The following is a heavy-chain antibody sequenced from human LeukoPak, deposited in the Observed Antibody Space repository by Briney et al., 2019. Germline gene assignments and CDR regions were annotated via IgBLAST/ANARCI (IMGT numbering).Heavy chain of an antibody. CDR1: GFTFSSYA. CDR2: ISGNGGST. V-gene: IGHV3-23*01. J-gene: IGHJ4*02. D-gene: IGHD1-26*01. CDR3: ARMGSYHHPSYFDY. Sequence: GGSLRLSCAASGFTFSSYAMSWVRQAPGKGLEWVSAISGNGGSTYYADSVKGRFTISRDNAKNSLYLQMNSLRAEDTAVYYCARMGSYHHPSYFDYWGQGTLVTVSS.